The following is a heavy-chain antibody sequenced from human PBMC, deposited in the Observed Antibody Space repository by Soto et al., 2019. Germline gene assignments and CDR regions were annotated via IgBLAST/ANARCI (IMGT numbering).Heavy chain of an antibody. CDR3: AHRQLYNGAWNEGTFDY. CDR2: IYWDDDK. Sequence: QITLKESGPTLVKPTQTLTLTCTFSGFSLTTRPVGVGWIRQPPGQALEWVALIYWDDDKRYNPSLKTRVTITKDTSKNQVVLTMTNMDPVDTATYYCAHRQLYNGAWNEGTFDYWGQGALVTDSS. V-gene: IGHV2-5*02. CDR1: GFSLTTRPVG. D-gene: IGHD1-1*01. J-gene: IGHJ4*02.